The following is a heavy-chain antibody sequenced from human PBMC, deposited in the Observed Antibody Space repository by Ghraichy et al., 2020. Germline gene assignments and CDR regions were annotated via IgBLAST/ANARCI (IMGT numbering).Heavy chain of an antibody. CDR1: GFTFSSYW. J-gene: IGHJ6*02. D-gene: IGHD4-17*01. CDR3: AREGMTTVTTDFYYYYYGMDV. CDR2: INSDGSST. V-gene: IGHV3-74*01. Sequence: GGSLRLSCAASGFTFSSYWMHWVRQAPGKGLVWVSRINSDGSSTSYADSVKGRFTISRDNAKNTLYLQMNSLRAEDTAVYYCAREGMTTVTTDFYYYYYGMDVWGQGTTVTVSS.